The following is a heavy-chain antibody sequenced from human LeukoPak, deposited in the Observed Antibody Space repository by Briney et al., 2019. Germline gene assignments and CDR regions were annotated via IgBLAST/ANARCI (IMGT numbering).Heavy chain of an antibody. CDR2: ISSSSSYV. CDR3: ARDKGSFGGVIAFDY. V-gene: IGHV3-21*01. D-gene: IGHD3-16*02. Sequence: GGSLRLSCAASGFTFSSYSINWVRQAPGKGLEWVSSISSSSSYVYYADSVKGRFTISRDNAKNSLYLQMNSLRAEDTAVYYCARDKGSFGGVIAFDYWGQGTLVTVSS. J-gene: IGHJ4*02. CDR1: GFTFSSYS.